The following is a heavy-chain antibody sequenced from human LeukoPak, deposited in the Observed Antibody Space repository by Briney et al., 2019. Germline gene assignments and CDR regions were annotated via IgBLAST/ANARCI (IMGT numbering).Heavy chain of an antibody. J-gene: IGHJ3*02. Sequence: GGSLRLSCAASGFTVSSNYMSWVRQAPGKGLEWVSVIYSGGSTYYADSVKGRFTISRDNSKNTLYLQMNSLRAEDTAVYYCGRDHYFLTGDSYDAFDIWGQGTMVTVSS. V-gene: IGHV3-66*02. CDR1: GFTVSSNY. CDR3: GRDHYFLTGDSYDAFDI. CDR2: IYSGGST. D-gene: IGHD7-27*01.